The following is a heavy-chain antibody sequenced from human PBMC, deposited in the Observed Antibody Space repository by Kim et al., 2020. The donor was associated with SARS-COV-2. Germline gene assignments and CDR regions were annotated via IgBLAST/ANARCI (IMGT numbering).Heavy chain of an antibody. CDR2: IRNDGRTQ. J-gene: IGHJ4*02. D-gene: IGHD4-17*01. Sequence: GGSLRLSCAASGFIFSTNGMHWVRQAPGKGLEWVALIRNDGRTQIYADSVKGRFTISRDDSKNRLYLRMNSLRVEDTAVYYCGRDGAGDHHPADWGQGT. V-gene: IGHV3-30*02. CDR1: GFIFSTNG. CDR3: GRDGAGDHHPAD.